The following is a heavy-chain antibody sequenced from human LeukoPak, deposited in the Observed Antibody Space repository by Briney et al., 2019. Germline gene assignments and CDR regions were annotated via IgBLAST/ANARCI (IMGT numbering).Heavy chain of an antibody. CDR1: GFTFNSYD. J-gene: IGHJ4*02. D-gene: IGHD4-17*01. Sequence: TGGSLRLSCAASGFTFNSYDVHCVRQAPGEGLKWVAYFGITSTIYYAESVKGRSSLSRDNARHSQYLQTKSHITEDTALYYCAGFGDYPYWGQGTLVTVSS. V-gene: IGHV3-48*03. CDR2: FGITSTI. CDR3: AGFGDYPY.